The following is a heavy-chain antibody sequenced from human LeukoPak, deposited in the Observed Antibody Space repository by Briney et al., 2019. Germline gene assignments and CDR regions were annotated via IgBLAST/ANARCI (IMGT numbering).Heavy chain of an antibody. V-gene: IGHV5-51*01. Sequence: GESLKISCKGSGYSFTSYWIGWVRQMPGKGLEWMGIIYPGDSDTRYSPSFQGQVTISADKSISTAYLQWSSLKASDTAMYYCARQFWGIAVAGTGFDYWGQGTLVTVSS. CDR2: IYPGDSDT. CDR3: ARQFWGIAVAGTGFDY. CDR1: GYSFTSYW. D-gene: IGHD6-19*01. J-gene: IGHJ4*02.